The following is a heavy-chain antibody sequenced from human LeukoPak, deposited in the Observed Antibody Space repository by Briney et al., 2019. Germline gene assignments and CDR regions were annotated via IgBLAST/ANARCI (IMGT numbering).Heavy chain of an antibody. CDR2: IRSKTEGETK. CDR3: ATGVVTGTSR. J-gene: IGHJ4*02. D-gene: IGHD1-1*01. CDR1: RITFRNAW. Sequence: NSGGSLRLSRAVSRITFRNAWMSWVRQAPGKGLEWVARIRSKTEGETKEYAASVKGRFTISRDDSRSRLYLQMNSLKTEDTAVYYCATGVVTGTSRWGQGTLVTVSS. V-gene: IGHV3-15*01.